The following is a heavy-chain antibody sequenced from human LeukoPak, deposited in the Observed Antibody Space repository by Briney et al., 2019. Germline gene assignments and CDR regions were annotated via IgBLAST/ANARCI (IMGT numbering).Heavy chain of an antibody. J-gene: IGHJ2*01. CDR3: AKSVVVVPAAPRYFDL. CDR1: GFTFSSYA. V-gene: IGHV3-23*01. CDR2: ISSSGGGT. Sequence: GGSLRLSCAASGFTFSSYAMSWVRQAPGKGLEWVSGISSSGGGTYYADSVKGRFTISRDNSKDTLYLQMSSLRAEDTAVYYCAKSVVVVPAAPRYFDLWGRGALVTVPS. D-gene: IGHD2-2*01.